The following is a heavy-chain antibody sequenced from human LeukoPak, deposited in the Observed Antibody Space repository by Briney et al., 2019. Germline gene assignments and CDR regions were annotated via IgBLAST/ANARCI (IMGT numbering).Heavy chain of an antibody. V-gene: IGHV3-7*03. Sequence: GGSLRLSCAASGFTFSSYWMSWVRQAPGKGLEWVANIKQDGSEKYYVDSVKGRFTISRDNAKNSLYLQMNSLRAEDTAVYYCARGGKLLLNEAFDIWGQGTMVTVSS. CDR1: GFTFSSYW. CDR3: ARGGKLLLNEAFDI. J-gene: IGHJ3*02. CDR2: IKQDGSEK. D-gene: IGHD3-10*01.